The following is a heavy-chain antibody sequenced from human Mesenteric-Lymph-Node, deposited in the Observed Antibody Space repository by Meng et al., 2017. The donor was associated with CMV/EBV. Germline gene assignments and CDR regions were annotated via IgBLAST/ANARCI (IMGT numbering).Heavy chain of an antibody. J-gene: IGHJ4*02. CDR3: ARIAVGCSSTSCYIYRRAYYFDY. CDR1: NW. V-gene: IGHV4-4*02. CDR2: IYHSGST. Sequence: NWWSWRRQPPGKGLEWIGEIYHSGSTNYNPSLKSRVTISVDKSKNQFSLKLSSVTAADTAVYYCARIAVGCSSTSCYIYRRAYYFDYWGQGTLVTVSS. D-gene: IGHD2-2*02.